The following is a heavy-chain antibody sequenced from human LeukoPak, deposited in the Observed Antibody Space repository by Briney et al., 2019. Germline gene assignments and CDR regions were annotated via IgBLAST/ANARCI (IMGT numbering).Heavy chain of an antibody. V-gene: IGHV3-23*01. J-gene: IGHJ4*02. D-gene: IGHD3-16*01. CDR2: ITGNGVTT. Sequence: PGGSLRLSCAASGFPFSSSAMSWVRHTPGNGLEWVSSITGNGVTTYYADSVKGRFTTSRDNSKNIFFLQMNSLGAGDSASYFCAKERRRVDTSMIRSYYFDSWGQGTPVTVSS. CDR3: AKERRRVDTSMIRSYYFDS. CDR1: GFPFSSSA.